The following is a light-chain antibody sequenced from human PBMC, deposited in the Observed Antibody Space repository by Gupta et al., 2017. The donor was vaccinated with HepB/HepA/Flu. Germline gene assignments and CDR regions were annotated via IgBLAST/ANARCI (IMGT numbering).Light chain of an antibody. CDR1: QYIASY. Sequence: DIQMTQSPSSLSASVGDRVTITCRASQYIASYLNWYQQKPGKAPKLLIYAASSLQSGVPSRFSGSGSGTGFTLTLISLQPEDFATYYCQQCYTTPITFGQGTRLEIK. CDR2: AAS. CDR3: QQCYTTPIT. J-gene: IGKJ5*01. V-gene: IGKV1-39*01.